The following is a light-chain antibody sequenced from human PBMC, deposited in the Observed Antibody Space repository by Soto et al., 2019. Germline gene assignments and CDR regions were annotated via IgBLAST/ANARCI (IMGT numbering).Light chain of an antibody. CDR2: DVS. V-gene: IGLV2-14*03. J-gene: IGLJ2*01. CDR1: SADVGGYNF. CDR3: SSYTSSRTHVV. Sequence: QSALTQPASVSGSPGQSITLSCTGTSADVGGYNFVSWYQHRPGKAPKLMMYDVSNRPSGVSNRFSGSKSGNTASLTISGLQAEDEADYYCSSYTSSRTHVVFGGGTQLTVL.